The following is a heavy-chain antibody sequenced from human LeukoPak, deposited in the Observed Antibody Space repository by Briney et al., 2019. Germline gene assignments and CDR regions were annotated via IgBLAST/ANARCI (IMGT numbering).Heavy chain of an antibody. CDR2: IFHSGST. CDR1: GGSISTNNW. J-gene: IGHJ3*01. Sequence: SETLSLTCAVSGGSISTNNWWSWVRQPPGKGLEWIGEIFHSGSTNYNPSLKSRVTISVDKSNSQFSLNLTSVTAADTAVYYCARDQNPSGSGSPLADAFDVWGQGAKVTVSS. V-gene: IGHV4-4*02. D-gene: IGHD6-19*01. CDR3: ARDQNPSGSGSPLADAFDV.